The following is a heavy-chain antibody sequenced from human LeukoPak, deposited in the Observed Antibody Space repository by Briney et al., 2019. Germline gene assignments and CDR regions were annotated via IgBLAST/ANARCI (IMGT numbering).Heavy chain of an antibody. D-gene: IGHD2-8*02. Sequence: SETLSLTCTVSVVSIISSSYNWGCVRQPPGKGLEWIVTIYYTGNTYYNPAHQSRVTISVDTSKNEFSLKVNSVTAADTAVYYCARLPTGFPNWFDHWGQGTRVTVSS. CDR3: ARLPTGFPNWFDH. CDR1: VVSIISSSYN. V-gene: IGHV4-39*01. J-gene: IGHJ5*02. CDR2: IYYTGNT.